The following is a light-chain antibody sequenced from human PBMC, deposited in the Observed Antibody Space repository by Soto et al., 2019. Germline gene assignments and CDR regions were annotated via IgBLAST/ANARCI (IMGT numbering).Light chain of an antibody. V-gene: IGKV3-20*01. CDR3: QQYGGSPFI. Sequence: EIVLTQSPGTLALSPGERATLSCRASQSVNNNYLTWYQQKRGQAPRLLIHGASSRATGIPDRFSGSGSVTDVTLTSSRVEPGGFAVYYCQQYGGSPFIFGPGNRVGIK. J-gene: IGKJ3*01. CDR1: QSVNNNY. CDR2: GAS.